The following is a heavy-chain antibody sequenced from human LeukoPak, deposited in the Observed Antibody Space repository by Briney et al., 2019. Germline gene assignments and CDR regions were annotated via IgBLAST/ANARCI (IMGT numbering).Heavy chain of an antibody. CDR1: GGSISSYY. Sequence: SSETLSLTCTVSGGSISSYYWSWIRQPPGKGLEWIGYIYYSGSTNYNPSLKSRVTISVDTSKNQFSLKLSSVTAADTVVYYCARDRRFWSVGFFDPWGQGTLVTVSS. CDR3: ARDRRFWSVGFFDP. J-gene: IGHJ5*02. CDR2: IYYSGST. V-gene: IGHV4-59*01. D-gene: IGHD3-3*01.